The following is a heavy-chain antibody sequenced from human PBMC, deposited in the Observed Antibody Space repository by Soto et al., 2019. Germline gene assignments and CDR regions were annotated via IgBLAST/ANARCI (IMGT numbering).Heavy chain of an antibody. D-gene: IGHD3-3*01. J-gene: IGHJ6*02. CDR2: IIPIFGTA. CDR1: GYTFTSYD. V-gene: IGHV1-69*06. CDR3: ARGRVIYAYDFWSGPPGSYSYYYGMDV. Sequence: ASVKVSCKASGYTFTSYDINWVRQATGQGLEWVGGIIPIFGTANYAQKFQGRVTITADKSTSTAYMELSSLRSEDTAVYYCARGRVIYAYDFWSGPPGSYSYYYGMDVWGQGTTVTVSS.